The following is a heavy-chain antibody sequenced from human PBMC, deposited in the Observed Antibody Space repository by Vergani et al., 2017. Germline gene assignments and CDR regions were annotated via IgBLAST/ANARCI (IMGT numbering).Heavy chain of an antibody. J-gene: IGHJ3*02. D-gene: IGHD2-21*02. CDR3: AKDGAYCGGDCYSAGDAFDI. CDR2: ISGSGGST. Sequence: EVQLLESGGGLVQPGGSLRLSCAASGFTFSSYAMSWVRQAPGKGLEWVSAISGSGGSTYYADSVKGRFTISRDNAKNTLYLQMNSLRAEDTAVYYCAKDGAYCGGDCYSAGDAFDIWGQGTMVTVSS. CDR1: GFTFSSYA. V-gene: IGHV3-23*01.